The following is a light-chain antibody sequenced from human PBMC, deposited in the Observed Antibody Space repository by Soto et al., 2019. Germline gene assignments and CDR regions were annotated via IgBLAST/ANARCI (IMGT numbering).Light chain of an antibody. J-gene: IGKJ1*01. Sequence: EIVLTHSPGTLSLSPCERATLSFSASQNVDSNYLAWYQQKPGQAPRIIIFAASGRATGIPDRFSGSGSGTDFTLTISRLEPEDFAVYYCQQYGYLSWTFGQGTKVDI. CDR2: AAS. CDR1: QNVDSNY. CDR3: QQYGYLSWT. V-gene: IGKV3-20*01.